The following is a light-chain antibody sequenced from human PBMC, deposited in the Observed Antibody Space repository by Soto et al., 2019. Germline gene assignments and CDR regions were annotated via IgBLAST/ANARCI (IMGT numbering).Light chain of an antibody. Sequence: DIQMTHSPSTLSASVGDRVTITCRASQSISSWLAWYQQKPGKAPKLLIYKASSLESGVPSRFSGSGSGTEFTLTISSLQPDDFATYYCQQYSSYWTFGQGTKVEIK. J-gene: IGKJ1*01. CDR1: QSISSW. CDR3: QQYSSYWT. V-gene: IGKV1-5*03. CDR2: KAS.